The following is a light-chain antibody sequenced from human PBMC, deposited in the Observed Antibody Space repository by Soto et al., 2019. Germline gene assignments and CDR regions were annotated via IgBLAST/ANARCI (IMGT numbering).Light chain of an antibody. V-gene: IGLV2-14*01. J-gene: IGLJ1*01. CDR1: GRDIGAYDY. CDR3: SAYRSSSTYV. CDR2: EVS. Sequence: QSALTQPASVSGSPGQSITISCTGSGRDIGAYDYVSWYQQHPGKAPKLIIYEVSNRPSGVSNRFSGSKSGNTASLTISGLQAEDEADYYCSAYRSSSTYVFGTGTQLTVL.